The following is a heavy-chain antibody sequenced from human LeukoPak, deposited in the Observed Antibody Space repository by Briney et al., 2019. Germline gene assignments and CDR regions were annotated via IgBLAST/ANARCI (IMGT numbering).Heavy chain of an antibody. CDR3: AREQGWYYYYYMDV. J-gene: IGHJ6*03. V-gene: IGHV1-18*01. Sequence: ASVKVSCKASGYTFTSYGISWVRQAPGRGLEWMGWISAYNGNTNYAQKLQGRVTMTTDTSTSTAYMELRSLRSDDTAVYYCAREQGWYYYYYMDVWGKGTTVTVSS. CDR2: ISAYNGNT. CDR1: GYTFTSYG.